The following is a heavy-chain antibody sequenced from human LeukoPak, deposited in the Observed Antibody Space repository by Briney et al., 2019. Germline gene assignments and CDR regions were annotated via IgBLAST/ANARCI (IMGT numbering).Heavy chain of an antibody. J-gene: IGHJ3*02. Sequence: ASVKVSCKASGGTFSSYAISWVRQAPGQGLEWMGGIIPIFGTANYAQKFQGRVTITADKSTSTAYMELSSLRSEDTAVYYCARDKWVVVPRSGAFDIWGQGTMVTVSS. CDR3: ARDKWVVVPRSGAFDI. V-gene: IGHV1-69*06. D-gene: IGHD3-22*01. CDR2: IIPIFGTA. CDR1: GGTFSSYA.